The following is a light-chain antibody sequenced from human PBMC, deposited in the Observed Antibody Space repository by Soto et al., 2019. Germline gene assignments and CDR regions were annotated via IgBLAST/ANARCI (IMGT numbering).Light chain of an antibody. CDR2: KAS. J-gene: IGKJ1*01. CDR3: QHYNSYSEA. CDR1: QTIRSW. Sequence: DIQMTQSPATLSGSVGDRVTITCRASQTIRSWLDWYQQKPGKAPKLLIYKASTLKSGVPSRFSGSGSGTEFPLTISSLQPDDFATYYCQHYNSYSEAFGQGTKVEIK. V-gene: IGKV1-5*03.